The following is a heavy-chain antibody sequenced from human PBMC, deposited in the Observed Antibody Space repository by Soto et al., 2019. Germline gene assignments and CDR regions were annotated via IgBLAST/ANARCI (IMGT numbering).Heavy chain of an antibody. D-gene: IGHD3-9*01. CDR2: INAGNGNT. V-gene: IGHV1-3*01. CDR3: ARGLSTPQYYDILTGYYNVRYYYYMDV. Sequence: ASVKVSCKASGYTFTSYAMHWVRQAPGQRLEWMGWINAGNGNTKYSQKFQGRVTITRDTSASTAYMELSSLRSEDTAVYYCARGLSTPQYYDILTGYYNVRYYYYMDVWGKGTTVTVSS. J-gene: IGHJ6*03. CDR1: GYTFTSYA.